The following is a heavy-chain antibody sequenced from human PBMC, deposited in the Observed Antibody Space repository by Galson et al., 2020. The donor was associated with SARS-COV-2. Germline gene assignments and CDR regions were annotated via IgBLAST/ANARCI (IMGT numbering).Heavy chain of an antibody. Sequence: SETLSLTCAVSGGSVGSSTFYWGWIRQPPGKGLEWIGNIDYTGNTNYNPSLRSRVTISLDTSTNQVSLKLGSVTAADTAVYYCARALIIIYCFDYWGQGTPVTVSS. CDR3: ARALIIIYCFDY. D-gene: IGHD2-8*01. CDR1: GGSVGSSTFY. CDR2: IDYTGNT. J-gene: IGHJ4*02. V-gene: IGHV4-39*07.